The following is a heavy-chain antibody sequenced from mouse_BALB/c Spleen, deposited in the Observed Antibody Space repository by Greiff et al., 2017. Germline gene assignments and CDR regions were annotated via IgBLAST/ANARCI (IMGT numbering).Heavy chain of an antibody. Sequence: VQLVESGPGLVAPSQSLSITCTVSGFSLSRYSVHWVRQPPGKGLEWLGMIWGGGSTDYTSALKSRLSISKDNSKSQVFLKMNSLQTDDTAMYYCARPYRYDGKFAYWGQGTLVTVSA. CDR2: IWGGGST. CDR3: ARPYRYDGKFAY. V-gene: IGHV2-6-4*01. D-gene: IGHD2-14*01. J-gene: IGHJ3*01. CDR1: GFSLSRYS.